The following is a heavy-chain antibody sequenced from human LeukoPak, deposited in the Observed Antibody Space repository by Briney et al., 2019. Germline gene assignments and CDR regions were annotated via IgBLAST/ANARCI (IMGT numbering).Heavy chain of an antibody. Sequence: SETLSLTCTVSGGPISSYYWSWIRQPPGKGLEWIGYIYYSGSTNYNPSLKSRVTISVDTSKNQFSLKLSSVTAADTAVYYCARDRVGATDYWGQGTLVTVSS. CDR1: GGPISSYY. CDR3: ARDRVGATDY. D-gene: IGHD1-26*01. CDR2: IYYSGST. J-gene: IGHJ4*02. V-gene: IGHV4-59*01.